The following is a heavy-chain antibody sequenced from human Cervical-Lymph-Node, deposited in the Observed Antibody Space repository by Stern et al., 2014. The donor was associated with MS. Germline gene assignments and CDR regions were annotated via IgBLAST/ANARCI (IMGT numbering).Heavy chain of an antibody. Sequence: VQLVESGAEVKKPGSSVKVSCKTSGDTFSIYAINWVRQAPGQGLEWLGGVIPMLRKANYAQGGQDRVTITADDSTSTAYMEVSSLKFDDTAVYYCTRARSSYDSSTQFDYWGPGTLVAVSS. J-gene: IGHJ4*02. V-gene: IGHV1-69*01. CDR3: TRARSSYDSSTQFDY. D-gene: IGHD3-22*01. CDR1: GDTFSIYA. CDR2: VIPMLRKA.